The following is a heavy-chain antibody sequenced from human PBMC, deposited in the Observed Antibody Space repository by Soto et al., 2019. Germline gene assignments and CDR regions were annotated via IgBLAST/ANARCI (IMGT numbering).Heavy chain of an antibody. Sequence: GGSLRLSCAASGFTFSNSWMHWVRQVSGKGLEWVSRINADGTSTSYADSVKGRFTISRDNAKNSLYLQMNSLRAEDTAVYYCARGPDSSGYYFGYWGQGTLVTVSS. CDR1: GFTFSNSW. J-gene: IGHJ4*02. V-gene: IGHV3-74*01. D-gene: IGHD3-22*01. CDR2: INADGTST. CDR3: ARGPDSSGYYFGY.